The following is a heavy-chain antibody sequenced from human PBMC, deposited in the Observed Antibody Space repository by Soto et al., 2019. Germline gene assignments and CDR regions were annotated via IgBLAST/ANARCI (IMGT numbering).Heavy chain of an antibody. CDR2: ISAYNGNT. D-gene: IGHD6-13*01. Sequence: QVQLVRSGAEVKKPGASVKVSCKASGYTFTSYGISWVRQAPGQGLEWMGWISAYNGNTNYAQKLQGRVTMTTDTSTSTAYMELRSLRSDDTAVYYCAREPSQQLVDPVDNWFDPWGQGTLVTVSS. CDR3: AREPSQQLVDPVDNWFDP. CDR1: GYTFTSYG. J-gene: IGHJ5*02. V-gene: IGHV1-18*01.